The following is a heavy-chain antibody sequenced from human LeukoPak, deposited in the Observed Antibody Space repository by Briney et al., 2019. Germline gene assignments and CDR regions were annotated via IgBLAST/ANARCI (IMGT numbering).Heavy chain of an antibody. CDR3: ARSDTIFGVVIQNAHEFDY. V-gene: IGHV4-61*02. CDR2: IYTSGST. CDR1: GGSISSGSYY. Sequence: SETLSLTCTVSGGSISSGSYYWSWIRQPAGKGLEWTGRIYTSGSTNYNPSLKSRVTISVDTSKNQFSLKLSSVTAADTAVYYCARSDTIFGVVIQNAHEFDYWGQGTLVTVSS. D-gene: IGHD3-3*01. J-gene: IGHJ4*02.